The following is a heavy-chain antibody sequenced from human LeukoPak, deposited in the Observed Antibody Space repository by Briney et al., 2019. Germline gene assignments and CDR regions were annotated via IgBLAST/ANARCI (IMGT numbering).Heavy chain of an antibody. Sequence: SETLSLTCAVYGGSFSGYYWSWIRQPPGKGLEWIGEINHSGSTNYNPSLKSRVTISVDTSKNQFSLKLSSVTAAGTAVYYCARGGAVAGNKGFYYYYYMDVWGKGTTVTISS. CDR1: GGSFSGYY. V-gene: IGHV4-34*01. D-gene: IGHD6-19*01. CDR3: ARGGAVAGNKGFYYYYYMDV. CDR2: INHSGST. J-gene: IGHJ6*03.